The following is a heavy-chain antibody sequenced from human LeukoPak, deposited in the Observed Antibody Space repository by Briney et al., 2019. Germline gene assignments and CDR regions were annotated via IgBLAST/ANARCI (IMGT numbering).Heavy chain of an antibody. V-gene: IGHV3-23*01. CDR3: AKVGVPAAVYNWFDP. D-gene: IGHD2-2*01. J-gene: IGHJ5*02. CDR1: GCTFSSYA. Sequence: GGSLRLSCAASGCTFSSYAVSWVRQAPGKGLEWVSAISGSGGSTYYADSVKGRFTISRDNSKNTLYLQMNSLRAEDTAVYYCAKVGVPAAVYNWFDPWGQGTLVTVSS. CDR2: ISGSGGST.